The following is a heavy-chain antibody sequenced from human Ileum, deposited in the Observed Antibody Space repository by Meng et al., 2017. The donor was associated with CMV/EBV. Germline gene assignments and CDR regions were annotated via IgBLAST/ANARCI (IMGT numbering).Heavy chain of an antibody. D-gene: IGHD7-27*01. V-gene: IGHV1-2*02. CDR3: TRENWVYDY. J-gene: IGHJ4*02. Sequence: QMHAVQSGTEFKKPGASVKVSRKASGNILTGYDMHWVRQAPGQGLEWVGCINLNSGVIDFAQKFQGRITLTRDTSITTAYMELTRLIYDDTAVYYCTRENWVYDYWGQGTLVTVSS. CDR1: GNILTGYD. CDR2: INLNSGVI.